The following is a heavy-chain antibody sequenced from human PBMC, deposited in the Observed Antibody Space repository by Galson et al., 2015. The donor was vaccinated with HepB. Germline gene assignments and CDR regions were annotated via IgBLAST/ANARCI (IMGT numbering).Heavy chain of an antibody. J-gene: IGHJ2*01. CDR2: ISGSGGST. Sequence: SLRLSCAASGFTFSSYAMSWVRQAPGKGLEWVSAISGSGGSTYYADSVKGRFTISRDNSKNTLYLQMNSLRAEDTAVYYCAKDGVGPHRVVPAAIGPWYFDLWGRGTLVTVSS. D-gene: IGHD2-2*02. CDR1: GFTFSSYA. CDR3: AKDGVGPHRVVPAAIGPWYFDL. V-gene: IGHV3-23*01.